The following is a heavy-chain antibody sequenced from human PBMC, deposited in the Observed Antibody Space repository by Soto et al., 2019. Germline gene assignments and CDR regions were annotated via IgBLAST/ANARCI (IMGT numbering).Heavy chain of an antibody. CDR2: IYYSGST. D-gene: IGHD3-22*01. Sequence: SETLSLTCTVSGGSISSGGYYWSWIRQHPGKGLEWIGYIYYSGSTYYNPSLKSRLTISVDTSKNQFSLKLSSVTAADTALYYCARANPTYYDSSGYYFFDYWGQGALVTVSS. J-gene: IGHJ4*02. CDR1: GGSISSGGYY. CDR3: ARANPTYYDSSGYYFFDY. V-gene: IGHV4-31*03.